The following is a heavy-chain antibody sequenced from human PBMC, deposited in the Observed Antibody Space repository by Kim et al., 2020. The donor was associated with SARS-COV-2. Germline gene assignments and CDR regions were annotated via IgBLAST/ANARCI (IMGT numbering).Heavy chain of an antibody. J-gene: IGHJ6*02. D-gene: IGHD4-17*01. V-gene: IGHV4-34*01. CDR3: ARGPTVTTRYYYGMDV. Sequence: PSLKSRVTISVETSKNQFSLKLSSVTAADTAVYYCARGPTVTTRYYYGMDVWGQGTTVTVSS.